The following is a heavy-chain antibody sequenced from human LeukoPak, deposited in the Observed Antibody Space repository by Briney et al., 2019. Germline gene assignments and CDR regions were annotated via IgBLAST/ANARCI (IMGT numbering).Heavy chain of an antibody. CDR3: ARNVLRTTGGVIEVFEF. Sequence: ASVKVSCKASGYTFTSYDINWVRQATGQGLEWMGWMNPNSDNTGYAQKFQGRVTMTRNTSINTAYMELSSLRSEDTAVYYCARNVLRTTGGVIEVFEFWGQGTLVTVSS. CDR1: GYTFTSYD. J-gene: IGHJ4*02. D-gene: IGHD3-16*02. V-gene: IGHV1-8*01. CDR2: MNPNSDNT.